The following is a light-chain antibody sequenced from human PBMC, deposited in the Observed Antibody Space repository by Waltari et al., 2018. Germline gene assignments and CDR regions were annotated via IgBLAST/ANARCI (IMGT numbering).Light chain of an antibody. Sequence: DIQMTQSPSSLSASVGDSVTITCRSSHSISTYLNWYQQKPGKIPKVLISAASHLESEVPSRFSGSGSGTDFTLTITNLQPEDFATYYCHQTYRNPRTFGQGTKVEV. CDR1: HSISTY. CDR2: AAS. J-gene: IGKJ1*01. CDR3: HQTYRNPRT. V-gene: IGKV1-39*01.